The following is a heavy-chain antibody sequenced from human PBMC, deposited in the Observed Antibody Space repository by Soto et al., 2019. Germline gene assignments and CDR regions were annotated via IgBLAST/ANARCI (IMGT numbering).Heavy chain of an antibody. CDR2: SYYSGGT. V-gene: IGHV4-31*03. Sequence: PSETLSLTCTVSGGSISSGGYYWSWIRHHPGKGLEWIGYSYYSGGTYYNSSLKSRVTISVDTSKNQFSLKLSSVTAADTAVYYRARASIASRRGFDYLGEGTLITVSS. CDR1: GGSISSGGYY. CDR3: ARASIASRRGFDY. D-gene: IGHD6-6*01. J-gene: IGHJ4*02.